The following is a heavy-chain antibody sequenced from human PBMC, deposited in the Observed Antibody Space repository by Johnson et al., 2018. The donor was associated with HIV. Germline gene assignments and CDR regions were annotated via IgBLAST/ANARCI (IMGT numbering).Heavy chain of an antibody. CDR3: ARGPYCSSSGCYGSGTYSSAFDI. D-gene: IGHD2-2*01. CDR1: GFTFDDYG. V-gene: IGHV3-20*04. Sequence: VQLVESGGGVVRPGGSLRLSCAASGFTFDDYGMSWVRQAPGKGLEWVSGINWNGGSTGYADSVKGRFTLSRDNAKNSLYLQMNSLRAEDTALYYCARGPYCSSSGCYGSGTYSSAFDIWGQGTMVTVSS. CDR2: INWNGGST. J-gene: IGHJ3*02.